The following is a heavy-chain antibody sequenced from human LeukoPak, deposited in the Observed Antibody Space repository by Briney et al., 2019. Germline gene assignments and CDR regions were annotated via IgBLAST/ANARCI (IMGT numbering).Heavy chain of an antibody. V-gene: IGHV3-48*01. CDR2: ISHSGGAE. J-gene: IGHJ4*02. CDR3: ARDYVFAFDY. CDR1: GFSFSTYS. Sequence: GGSLRLSCAASGFSFSTYSMNWVRQAPGKGREWISYISHSGGAEHYTDSVKGRFTISRDNAKNALYLQMNGLRAEDTAVYFCARDYVFAFDYWSQGTRVTVSS. D-gene: IGHD3-10*02.